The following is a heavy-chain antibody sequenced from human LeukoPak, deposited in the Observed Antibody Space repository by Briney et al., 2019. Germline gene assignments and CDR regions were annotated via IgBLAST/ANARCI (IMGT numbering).Heavy chain of an antibody. CDR2: ISTTMTTI. CDR1: GLTLSGYG. V-gene: IGHV3-48*01. J-gene: IGHJ4*02. D-gene: IGHD3-9*01. Sequence: GGSLRLSCVASGLTLSGYGMNWVRQAPGKRLEWLSYISTTMTTIYYADSVKGRFTVSRDNAKNSLYLQMDSLRAEDTAVYYCARDFSYFRIHFDYWGQGTLVTVSS. CDR3: ARDFSYFRIHFDY.